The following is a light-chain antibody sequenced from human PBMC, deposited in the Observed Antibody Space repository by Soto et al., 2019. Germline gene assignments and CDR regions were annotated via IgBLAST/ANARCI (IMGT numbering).Light chain of an antibody. CDR2: DAS. CDR3: QQRNDWPRNS. CDR1: QSVSSSY. Sequence: PEERVTLSCRASQSVSSSYLTWYQQKPGQAPRLLIYDASNRATGIPARFSGSGSGTDFTLTISSVEAEDFGVYYCQQRNDWPRNSFGQGTRLEI. J-gene: IGKJ5*01. V-gene: IGKV3D-20*02.